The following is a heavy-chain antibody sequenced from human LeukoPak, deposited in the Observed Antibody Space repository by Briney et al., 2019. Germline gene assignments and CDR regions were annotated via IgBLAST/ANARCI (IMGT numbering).Heavy chain of an antibody. V-gene: IGHV1-24*01. Sequence: ASVKVSCKVSGYTLTELSMHWVRQAPGKGLEWMGSFDPEDGETIYAEKFQSRVTVTEDTSTDTAYMELSSLRSEDTAVYYCATDGGRSNSVTNYWGQGTLVTVSS. D-gene: IGHD4-11*01. J-gene: IGHJ4*02. CDR3: ATDGGRSNSVTNY. CDR2: FDPEDGET. CDR1: GYTLTELS.